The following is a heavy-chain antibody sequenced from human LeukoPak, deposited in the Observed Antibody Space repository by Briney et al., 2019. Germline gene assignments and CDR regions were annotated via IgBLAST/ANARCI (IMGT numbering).Heavy chain of an antibody. J-gene: IGHJ4*02. D-gene: IGHD5-24*01. V-gene: IGHV1-18*01. CDR3: ARGKGDGYNYDFDY. CDR2: IRTFNGNA. CDR1: GYTFIIYG. Sequence: ASVKVSCKASGYTFIIYGISWVRQAPGQGLEWMGWIRTFNGNANYAQKLQGRVTMTTDTSTSTVHMEVRSLRSDDTAVYYCARGKGDGYNYDFDYWGQGTLVTDSS.